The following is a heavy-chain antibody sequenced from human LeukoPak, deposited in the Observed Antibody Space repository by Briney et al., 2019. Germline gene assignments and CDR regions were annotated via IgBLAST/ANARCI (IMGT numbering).Heavy chain of an antibody. D-gene: IGHD1-14*01. CDR3: AREWYTDRPTYYYYYMDV. Sequence: GGSLRLSCAASGFTVSSNCMSWVRQAPGKGLEWVSVIYSGGSTYYADSVKGRFTISRDNSKNTLYLQMNSLRAEDTAVYYCAREWYTDRPTYYYYYMDVWAKGPRSPSP. CDR2: IYSGGST. J-gene: IGHJ6*03. V-gene: IGHV3-53*01. CDR1: GFTVSSNC.